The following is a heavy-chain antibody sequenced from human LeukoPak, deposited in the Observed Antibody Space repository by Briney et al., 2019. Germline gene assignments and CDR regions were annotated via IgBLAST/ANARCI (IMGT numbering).Heavy chain of an antibody. CDR3: ARDLVTMVRGVIPRSDY. J-gene: IGHJ4*02. CDR2: ISAHNGNT. CDR1: GYTFTSYG. V-gene: IGHV1-18*01. Sequence: ASVKVSCKASGYTFTSYGISWVRQAPGQGLEWMGWISAHNGNTNYAQKLQGRVTMTTDTSTSTAYMELRSLRSDDTAVYYCARDLVTMVRGVIPRSDYWGQGTLVTVSS. D-gene: IGHD3-10*01.